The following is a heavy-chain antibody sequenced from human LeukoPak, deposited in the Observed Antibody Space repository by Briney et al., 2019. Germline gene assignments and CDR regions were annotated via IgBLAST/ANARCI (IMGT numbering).Heavy chain of an antibody. CDR1: GFSFSSFG. CDR3: ATVHYNDSSTYSPPGDY. Sequence: GGSLRLSCAASGFSFSSFGMHWVRQAPGKGLEWVAFIRYDGSNKDYADSVKGRFTISRDNSKNTLYLQMNSLRAEDTAMYYCATVHYNDSSTYSPPGDYLGRRTLVTVSS. V-gene: IGHV3-30*02. CDR2: IRYDGSNK. D-gene: IGHD3-22*01. J-gene: IGHJ4*02.